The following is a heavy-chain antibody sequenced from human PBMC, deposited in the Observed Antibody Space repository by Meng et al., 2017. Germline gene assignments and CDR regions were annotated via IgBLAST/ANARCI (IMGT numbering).Heavy chain of an antibody. D-gene: IGHD3-10*01. J-gene: IGHJ5*02. CDR3: ARKFTMVRGIYNRFDP. V-gene: IGHV4-34*01. CDR2: SNHSGST. CDR1: GRSLSGYY. Sequence: QQSRVVLWLPTDTPLLPMAVYGRSLSGYYWSWITQPPGKVLEWIGESNHSGSTKYIPSLKSPVTISVDTSKNQFSLKLSSVTAADTAVYYCARKFTMVRGIYNRFDPWGQGTLVTVSS.